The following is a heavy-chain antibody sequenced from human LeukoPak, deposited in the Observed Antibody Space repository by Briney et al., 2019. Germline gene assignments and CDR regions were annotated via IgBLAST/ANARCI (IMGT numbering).Heavy chain of an antibody. V-gene: IGHV4-34*01. Sequence: PSETLSLTCAVYGGSFSGYYWSWIRQPPGKGLEWIGEINHSGSTNYNPSLKSRVTISVDRSKNQFSLKLSSVTAADTAVYYCASGSPGDAFDIWGQGTMVTVSS. CDR3: ASGSPGDAFDI. J-gene: IGHJ3*02. CDR1: GGSFSGYY. CDR2: INHSGST.